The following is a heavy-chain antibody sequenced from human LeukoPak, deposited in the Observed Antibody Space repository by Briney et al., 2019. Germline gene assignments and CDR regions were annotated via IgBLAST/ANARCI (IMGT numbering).Heavy chain of an antibody. Sequence: GGSLRLSCAASGFTFSDYIMHWVRQAPGKGLECVSVISGNGGNTYYANSVKGRFTFSRDNSKNTLYLQMGSLRVEDMAVYYCARDLDYYGSGSSIHWYYGMDVWGQGSTVTVSS. V-gene: IGHV3-64*01. J-gene: IGHJ6*02. CDR2: ISGNGGNT. D-gene: IGHD3-10*01. CDR3: ARDLDYYGSGSSIHWYYGMDV. CDR1: GFTFSDYI.